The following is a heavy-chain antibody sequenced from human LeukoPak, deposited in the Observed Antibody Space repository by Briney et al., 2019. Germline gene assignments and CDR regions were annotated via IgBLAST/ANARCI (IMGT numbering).Heavy chain of an antibody. CDR1: GFTFSSYW. CDR2: IASDGSST. Sequence: AGGSLRLSCAASGFTFSSYWMNWVCQAPGKGLVWVSRIASDGSSTTYADSVEGRFSISRDNAKNTLYLQMNSLRVEDTAVYYCARGRPHGNDYWGQGTLVTVSS. CDR3: ARGRPHGNDY. D-gene: IGHD4-23*01. J-gene: IGHJ4*02. V-gene: IGHV3-74*01.